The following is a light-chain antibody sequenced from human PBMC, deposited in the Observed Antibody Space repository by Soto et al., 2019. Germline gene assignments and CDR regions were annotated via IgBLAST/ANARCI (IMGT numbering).Light chain of an antibody. J-gene: IGKJ5*01. CDR1: QSVSSY. V-gene: IGKV3-11*01. CDR2: DAS. Sequence: EIVLTQSPDTLSLSPGERATLSCRASQSVSSYLAWYQQKPGQAPRLLIYDASNRATGIPARFSGSGSGTDFPLTIISLEREDFAVYYCQQRSNWPPSITFGQGTRLEIK. CDR3: QQRSNWPPSIT.